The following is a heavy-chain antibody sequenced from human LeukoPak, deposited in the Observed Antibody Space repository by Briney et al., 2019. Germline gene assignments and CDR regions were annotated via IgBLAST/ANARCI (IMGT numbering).Heavy chain of an antibody. Sequence: GGSLRLSCTSSGFTFSTYAMHWVRQAPGKGLEWVAFIRNDGSHKSYADSVKGRFTISRDNSKNTLFLQMNSLRPEDTSVYYCAKDGGWYEFYYMDVWGTGTMVTVSS. D-gene: IGHD6-19*01. J-gene: IGHJ6*03. CDR2: IRNDGSHK. CDR3: AKDGGWYEFYYMDV. V-gene: IGHV3-30*02. CDR1: GFTFSTYA.